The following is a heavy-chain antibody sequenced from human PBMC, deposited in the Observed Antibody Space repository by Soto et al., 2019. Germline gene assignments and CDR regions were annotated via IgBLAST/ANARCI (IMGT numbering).Heavy chain of an antibody. Sequence: SETLSLTCAVSGDSISKSGYYWSWIRQPQGKALEWIGYIYYSGSTFYNPSLKSRVSISLDTSKNQLPLKLTSVTAADTAVYYCARRMGVTKSRRPYDFHSLGQGTLVTGPS. V-gene: IGHV4-31*11. D-gene: IGHD4-17*01. CDR1: GDSISKSGYY. CDR2: IYYSGST. J-gene: IGHJ4*01. CDR3: ARRMGVTKSRRPYDFHS.